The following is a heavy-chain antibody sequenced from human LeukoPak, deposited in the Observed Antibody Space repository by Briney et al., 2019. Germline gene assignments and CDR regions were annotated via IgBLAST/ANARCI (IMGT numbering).Heavy chain of an antibody. Sequence: SQTLSLTCSVSGGSISSGAYYWSWIRQHPRKGLEWIGYIYYTGSTYYNPSLKSRVTISADTSKNQFSLKLSSVTAADTAVYYCARAKMSWFDPWGQGTLVTVSS. CDR3: ARAKMSWFDP. CDR1: GGSISSGAYY. D-gene: IGHD5-24*01. V-gene: IGHV4-31*03. CDR2: IYYTGST. J-gene: IGHJ5*02.